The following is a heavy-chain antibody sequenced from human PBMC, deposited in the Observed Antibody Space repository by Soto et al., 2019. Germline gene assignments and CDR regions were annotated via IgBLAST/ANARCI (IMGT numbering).Heavy chain of an antibody. D-gene: IGHD3-22*01. CDR2: INNNGNT. V-gene: IGHV4-59*02. Sequence: PSETLSLTCNVSGGSVSCYHWSWIRQPPGKGLEWIGYINNNGNTDYNPSLESRVTISVDTSKNQVSLILTSVTAADTAVYYCARVKGYYDSSGYYCPYFDYWGQGTLVTVS. CDR1: GGSVSCYH. J-gene: IGHJ4*02. CDR3: ARVKGYYDSSGYYCPYFDY.